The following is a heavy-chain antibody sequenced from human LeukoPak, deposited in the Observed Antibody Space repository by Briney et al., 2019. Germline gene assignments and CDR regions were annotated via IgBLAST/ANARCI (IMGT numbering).Heavy chain of an antibody. J-gene: IGHJ4*02. D-gene: IGHD6-13*01. CDR2: ISSACTT. CDR1: GFTFSSYS. V-gene: IGHV3-66*01. Sequence: PGGSLRLSCAASGFTFSSYSMNWVRQAPGKGLEEVSIISSACTTYYADSVKGRFTISRDNSKNTVYLQVNSLRDEDTAVYYCARDLEAANTYYFDYWGQGTMVTVSS. CDR3: ARDLEAANTYYFDY.